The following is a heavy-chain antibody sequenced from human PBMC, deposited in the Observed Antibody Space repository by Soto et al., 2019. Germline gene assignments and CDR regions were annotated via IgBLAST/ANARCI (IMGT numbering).Heavy chain of an antibody. Sequence: PSETLSLTCAVYGGSFSGYYWSWIRQPPGKGLEWIGEINHSGSTNYNPSLKSRVTISVDTSKNQFSLKLSSVTAADTAVYYCARDSGRVVAAAGHPPYFDYWGQGTLVTVSS. CDR3: ARDSGRVVAAAGHPPYFDY. CDR2: INHSGST. D-gene: IGHD6-13*01. V-gene: IGHV4-34*01. CDR1: GGSFSGYY. J-gene: IGHJ4*02.